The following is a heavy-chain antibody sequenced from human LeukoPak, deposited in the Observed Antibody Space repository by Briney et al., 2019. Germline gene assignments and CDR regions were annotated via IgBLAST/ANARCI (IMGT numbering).Heavy chain of an antibody. CDR2: ISSSSSTI. V-gene: IGHV3-48*01. J-gene: IGHJ3*02. CDR1: GFTFSSYS. Sequence: PGGSLRLSCAASGFTFSSYSMNWVRQAPGKGLEWVSYISSSSSTIYYADSVKGRFTISRDNSKNTLYLQMNSLRAEDTAVYYCAKDRYSSGWYPDALDIWGQGTMVTVSS. D-gene: IGHD6-19*01. CDR3: AKDRYSSGWYPDALDI.